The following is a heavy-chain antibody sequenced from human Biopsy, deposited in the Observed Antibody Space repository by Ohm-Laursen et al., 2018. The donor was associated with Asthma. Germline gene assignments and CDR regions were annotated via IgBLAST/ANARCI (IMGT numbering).Heavy chain of an antibody. CDR2: ISKDASTQ. D-gene: IGHD1-1*01. CDR3: VRDGTDDAFDI. Sequence: SLRLSCAASGFSFSNFAIHWVRQAPGKGLEWVGVISKDASTQDYADSVKGRSTMARDNSKNTLDLQMNSLREEDTAVYYCVRDGTDDAFDIWGQGTVVSVSS. J-gene: IGHJ3*02. CDR1: GFSFSNFA. V-gene: IGHV3-30*01.